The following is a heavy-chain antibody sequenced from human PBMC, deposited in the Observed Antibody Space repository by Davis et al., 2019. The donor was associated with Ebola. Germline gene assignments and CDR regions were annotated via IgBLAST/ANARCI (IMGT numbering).Heavy chain of an antibody. CDR3: ARGKTAVNYDY. D-gene: IGHD4-17*01. V-gene: IGHV1-46*01. CDR2: INPSGGST. Sequence: GGSLRLSCKGSGYSFTSYYMHWVRQAPGQGLEWMGIINPSGGSTSYAQKFQGRVTMTRDTSTSTVYMELSSLRSEDTAVYYCARGKTAVNYDYWGQGTLVTVSS. J-gene: IGHJ4*02. CDR1: GYSFTSYY.